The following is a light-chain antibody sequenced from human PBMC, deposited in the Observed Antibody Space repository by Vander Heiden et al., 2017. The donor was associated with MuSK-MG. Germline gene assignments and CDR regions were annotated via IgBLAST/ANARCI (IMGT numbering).Light chain of an antibody. J-gene: IGKJ4*02. V-gene: IGKV1-33*01. CDR1: QAIFTC. Sequence: DMQMTQSPSSLSASVGDRVTITCQASQAIFTCINWYQQKIGQAPKLLIYDASTLRAWVPSGFSGSGSGTVFTLNIGSLQPEVTGTYFCQQYESRVTFGGGTRVEIK. CDR3: QQYESRVT. CDR2: DAS.